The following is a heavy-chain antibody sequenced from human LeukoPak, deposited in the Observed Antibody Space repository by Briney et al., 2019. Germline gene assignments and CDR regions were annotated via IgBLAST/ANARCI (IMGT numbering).Heavy chain of an antibody. Sequence: GGSLRLSCAASGFTFSSYAMSWVRQAPGKGLEWVSGIRGSGSGENTDYADSVKGLFTISRDNAKNPLYLQMNSLRPEDTALYYCARDPSIAVGSWFDPWGQGTLVTVSS. CDR1: GFTFSSYA. CDR3: ARDPSIAVGSWFDP. J-gene: IGHJ5*02. D-gene: IGHD6-19*01. CDR2: IRGSGSGENT. V-gene: IGHV3-23*01.